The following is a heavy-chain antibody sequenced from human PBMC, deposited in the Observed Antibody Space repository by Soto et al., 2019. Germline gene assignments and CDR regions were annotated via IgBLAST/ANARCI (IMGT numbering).Heavy chain of an antibody. J-gene: IGHJ3*02. V-gene: IGHV3-66*01. D-gene: IGHD3-16*01. CDR1: GFTLSAYS. Sequence: EVQLVESGGGLVQPGGSLRLSCAASGFTLSAYSMNWVRQAPGKGLEWVSLIESGGSIYYADSVKGRFTISRDSFKNTLSLQMNSLRVEDTAVYYCASTTVWKNAFEIWGQGTLVSVSS. CDR3: ASTTVWKNAFEI. CDR2: IESGGSI.